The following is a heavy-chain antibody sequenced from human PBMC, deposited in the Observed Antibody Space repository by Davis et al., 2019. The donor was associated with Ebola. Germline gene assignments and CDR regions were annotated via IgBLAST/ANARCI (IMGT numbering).Heavy chain of an antibody. CDR2: IYHSGST. D-gene: IGHD6-19*01. CDR1: GGSVSSGSYY. J-gene: IGHJ4*02. Sequence: MPSETLSLTCTVSGGSVSSGSYYWSWIRQPPGKGLEWIGYIYHSGSTNYNPSLKSRVTISVDTSKNQFSLKLSSVTAADTAVYYCARVPGGWYGGGWGQGTLVTVSS. CDR3: ARVPGGWYGGG. V-gene: IGHV4-61*01.